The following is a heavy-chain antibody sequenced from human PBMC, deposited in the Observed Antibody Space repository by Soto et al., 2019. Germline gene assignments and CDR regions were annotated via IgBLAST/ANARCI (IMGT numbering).Heavy chain of an antibody. Sequence: QVQLVESGGGVVQPGRSLRLSCAASGFTFSSYAMHWVRQAPGRGLEWVALISYDGSNKYYADSVKGRFTISRDNSKNSLYLKMNSLRPEDTAVYYCARDQGGTTLYYHGMDLWGQGTTVTVSS. V-gene: IGHV3-30-3*01. J-gene: IGHJ6*02. D-gene: IGHD1-7*01. CDR3: ARDQGGTTLYYHGMDL. CDR1: GFTFSSYA. CDR2: ISYDGSNK.